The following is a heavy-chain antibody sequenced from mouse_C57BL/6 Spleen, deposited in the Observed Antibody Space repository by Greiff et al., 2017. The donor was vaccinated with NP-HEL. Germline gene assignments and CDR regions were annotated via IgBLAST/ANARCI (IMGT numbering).Heavy chain of an antibody. V-gene: IGHV5-4*03. Sequence: DVMLVESGGGLVKPGGSLKLSCAASGFTFSSYAMSWVRQTPEKRLEWVATISDGGSYTYYPDNVKGRFTISRDNAKNNLYLQMSHLKSEDTAMYYCARVLETWFAYWGQGTLVTVSA. CDR3: ARVLETWFAY. J-gene: IGHJ3*01. CDR1: GFTFSSYA. CDR2: ISDGGSYT.